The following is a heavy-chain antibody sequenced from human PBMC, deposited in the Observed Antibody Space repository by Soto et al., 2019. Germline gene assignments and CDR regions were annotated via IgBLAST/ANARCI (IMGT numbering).Heavy chain of an antibody. CDR3: ARAVRVVGDAFDI. CDR1: GFTFDDYP. Sequence: SLRLSCTTSGFTFDDYPMSWFRQAPGKGLEWVSYIRNKRYGETTEYAASVKGRFIISREDSTSIAYLQMNSLKIDDTALYYWARAVRVVGDAFDIWGPGTMVNVAS. D-gene: IGHD1-1*01. CDR2: IRNKRYGETT. J-gene: IGHJ3*02. V-gene: IGHV3-49*03.